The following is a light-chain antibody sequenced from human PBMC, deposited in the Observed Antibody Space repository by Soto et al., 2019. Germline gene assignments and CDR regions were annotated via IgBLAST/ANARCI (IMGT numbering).Light chain of an antibody. V-gene: IGKV3-20*01. CDR2: TAS. CDR3: QQYGDSPYT. J-gene: IGKJ2*01. Sequence: EIVLTQSPGTLSLSPGERATLSCRASQSVTSNYLAWFQQKPGQAPRLLIYTASSRATGIPDRFSGSGSGTDFTLIISRLEPDDFAVYYCQQYGDSPYTFGQGTKLEI. CDR1: QSVTSNY.